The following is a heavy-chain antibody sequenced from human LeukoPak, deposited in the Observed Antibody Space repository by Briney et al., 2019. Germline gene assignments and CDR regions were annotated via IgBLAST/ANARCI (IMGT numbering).Heavy chain of an antibody. CDR1: GFTFSTYW. Sequence: SGGSLRLSCAASGFTFSTYWMHWVRQAPGKGLLWVSRINSDGSTPSYADSVKGRFTISRDNAKNTLYLQMNSLRVDDTAVYYCARDRSSSWSFDSWGQGTLVSVSS. CDR3: ARDRSSSWSFDS. D-gene: IGHD6-13*01. J-gene: IGHJ4*02. CDR2: INSDGSTP. V-gene: IGHV3-74*01.